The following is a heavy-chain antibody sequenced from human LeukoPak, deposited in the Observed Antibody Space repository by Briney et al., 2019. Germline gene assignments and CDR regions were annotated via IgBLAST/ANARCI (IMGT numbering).Heavy chain of an antibody. CDR1: GRSISSGSYY. J-gene: IGHJ5*02. D-gene: IGHD6-6*01. Sequence: PSQTLSLTCTVSGRSISSGSYYWSWIRQPAGKGLEWIGRIYTSGSTNYNPSLKSRVTISVDTSKNQFSLKLSSVTAADTAVYYCARNKQLGISTDNWFDPWGQGTLVTVSS. CDR3: ARNKQLGISTDNWFDP. V-gene: IGHV4-61*02. CDR2: IYTSGST.